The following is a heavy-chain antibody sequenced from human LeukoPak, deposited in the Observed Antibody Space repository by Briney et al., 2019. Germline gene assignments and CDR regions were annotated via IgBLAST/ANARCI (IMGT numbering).Heavy chain of an antibody. CDR2: IYYSGST. CDR1: GGSISSGDYY. CDR3: ARGCVEASSGGSCYSEFDY. J-gene: IGHJ4*02. Sequence: SETLSLTCTVSGGSISSGDYYWSWIRQPPGKGLEWIGYIYYSGSTYYNPSLKSRVTISVDTSKNQFSLKLSSVTAADTAVYYCARGCVEASSGGSCYSEFDYWGQGTLVTVSS. V-gene: IGHV4-30-4*01. D-gene: IGHD2-15*01.